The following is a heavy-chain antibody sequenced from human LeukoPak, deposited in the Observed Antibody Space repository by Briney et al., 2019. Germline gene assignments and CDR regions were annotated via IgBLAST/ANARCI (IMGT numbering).Heavy chain of an antibody. CDR3: ATQWQTRGY. CDR1: GFTFSTYG. Sequence: GGTLRLSCAASGFTFSTYGMSWVRQAPGKGLEWVSAISGSGGSTYYADSVKGRFTISRDNSKNTPYLQMNSLRAEDTAVYYCATQWQTRGYWGQGTLVTVSS. D-gene: IGHD6-19*01. CDR2: ISGSGGST. V-gene: IGHV3-23*01. J-gene: IGHJ4*02.